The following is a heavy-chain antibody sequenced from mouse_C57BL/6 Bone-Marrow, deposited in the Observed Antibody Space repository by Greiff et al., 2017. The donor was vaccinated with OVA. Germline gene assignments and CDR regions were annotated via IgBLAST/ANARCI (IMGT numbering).Heavy chain of an antibody. CDR3: ARNPWDFDY. J-gene: IGHJ2*01. CDR1: GYTFTSYW. V-gene: IGHV1-50*01. CDR2: IDPSDSYT. Sequence: QVQLQQPGAELVKPGASVKLSCKASGYTFTSYWMQWVKQRPGQGLEWIGEIDPSDSYTNYNQKFKGKATLTVDTSSSTAYMQLSSLTSEDSAVYYCARNPWDFDYWGQGTTLTVSS. D-gene: IGHD4-1*01.